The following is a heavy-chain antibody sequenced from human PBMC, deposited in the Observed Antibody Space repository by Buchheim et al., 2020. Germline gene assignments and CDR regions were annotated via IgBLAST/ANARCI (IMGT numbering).Heavy chain of an antibody. CDR2: IYYSGST. Sequence: QVQLQESGPGLVKPSETLSLTCTVSGGSISSYYWSWIRQPPGKGLEWIGYIYYSGSTNYNPSLKSRVTISVDPSKNQFSLKLSSVTAADTAVYYCARDSGGYCSSTSCYYGMDVWGQGTT. CDR3: ARDSGGYCSSTSCYYGMDV. J-gene: IGHJ6*02. D-gene: IGHD2-2*01. CDR1: GGSISSYY. V-gene: IGHV4-59*01.